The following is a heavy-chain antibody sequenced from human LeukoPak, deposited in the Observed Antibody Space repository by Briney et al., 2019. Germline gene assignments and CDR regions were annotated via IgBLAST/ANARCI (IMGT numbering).Heavy chain of an antibody. Sequence: NPGGSLRLSCAASGLTFSDQYMSWIRQTPGRGLEWVSYMSGSGSGVYYADSVEGRFLISRDNDNNTLYLQMNSLTPEDTAIYYCATGKCAFRDWGQGTLVTVSS. V-gene: IGHV3-11*01. CDR2: MSGSGSGV. CDR1: GLTFSDQY. D-gene: IGHD3-3*02. CDR3: ATGKCAFRD. J-gene: IGHJ4*02.